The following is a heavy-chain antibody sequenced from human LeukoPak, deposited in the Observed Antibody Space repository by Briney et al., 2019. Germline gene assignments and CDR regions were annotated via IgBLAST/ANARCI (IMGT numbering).Heavy chain of an antibody. V-gene: IGHV1-18*01. D-gene: IGHD6-6*01. J-gene: IGHJ2*01. CDR3: ARGGRIAARQNQRWYFDL. CDR1: GYTFTSYG. Sequence: ASVTVSCKASGYTFTSYGISWVRQAPGQGLEWMGWISAYNGNTNYAQKLQGRVTMTTDTSTSTAYMELRSLRSDDTAVYYCARGGRIAARQNQRWYFDLWGRGTLVTVSS. CDR2: ISAYNGNT.